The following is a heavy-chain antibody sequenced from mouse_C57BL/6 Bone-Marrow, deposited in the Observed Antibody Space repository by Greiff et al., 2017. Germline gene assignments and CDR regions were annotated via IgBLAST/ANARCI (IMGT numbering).Heavy chain of an antibody. V-gene: IGHV14-4*01. CDR1: GFNIKDDY. J-gene: IGHJ4*01. Sequence: EVNVVDSGAELVRPGASVKLSCTASGFNIKDDYMHWVKQRPEQGLEWIGWIDPENGDTEYASKFQGKATITADTSSNTAYLQLSSLTSEDTAVYYCTTFGWYAMDYWGQGTSVTVSS. CDR3: TTFGWYAMDY. D-gene: IGHD2-3*01. CDR2: IDPENGDT.